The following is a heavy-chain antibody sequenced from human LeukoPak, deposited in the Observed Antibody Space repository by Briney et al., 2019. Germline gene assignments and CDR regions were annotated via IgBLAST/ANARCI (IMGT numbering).Heavy chain of an antibody. D-gene: IGHD6-13*01. CDR2: ISYDGSNK. V-gene: IGHV3-30-3*01. J-gene: IGHJ6*02. CDR3: ARDGIIAAAGNDYYYYGMDV. Sequence: AGGSLRLSCAASGFTFSSYAMHWVRQAPGKGLEWVAVISYDGSNKYYADSVKGRFTISRDNSKNTLYLQMNSLRAEDTAVYYCARDGIIAAAGNDYYYYGMDVWGQGTTVTVSS. CDR1: GFTFSSYA.